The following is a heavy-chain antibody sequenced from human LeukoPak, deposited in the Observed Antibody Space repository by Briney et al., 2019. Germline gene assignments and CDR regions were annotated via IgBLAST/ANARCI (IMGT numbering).Heavy chain of an antibody. CDR1: VFILCSYE. J-gene: IGHJ4*02. D-gene: IGHD5-24*01. Sequence: GGSLRLSCAASVFILCSYEMNWVREAPGKGLEGVSYISSSGITIYYADSVKGRFTISRDNAKNSLYLQMNSLRAEDTAVYYCATGDDYRTFDYWGQGTLVTVSS. V-gene: IGHV3-48*03. CDR2: ISSSGITI. CDR3: ATGDDYRTFDY.